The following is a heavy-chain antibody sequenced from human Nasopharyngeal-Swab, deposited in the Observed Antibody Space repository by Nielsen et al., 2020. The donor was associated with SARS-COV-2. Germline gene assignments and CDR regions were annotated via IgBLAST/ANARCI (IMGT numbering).Heavy chain of an antibody. CDR3: ARVVCSGGSCYQNRYYFDY. D-gene: IGHD2-15*01. CDR1: GFTFSSYW. V-gene: IGHV3-74*01. J-gene: IGHJ4*02. Sequence: GGSLRLSCAASGFTFSSYWMHWVRQAPGKGLVWVSRINSDGSSTSYADSVKGRFTISRDNAKNTLYLQMNSLRAEDTAVYYCARVVCSGGSCYQNRYYFDYWGQGTLVTDSS. CDR2: INSDGSST.